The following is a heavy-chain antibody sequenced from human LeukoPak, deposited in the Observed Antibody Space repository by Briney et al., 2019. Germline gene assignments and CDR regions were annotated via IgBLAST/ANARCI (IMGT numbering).Heavy chain of an antibody. Sequence: PGGSLRLSCAASGFTVSSNYMSWVRQAPGKGLEWVSVIYSGGSTYYADSVKGRFTISRDNSKNTLYLQMNSLRAEDTAVYYCAREDILTGYWGFDYWGQGTLVTVSS. J-gene: IGHJ4*02. V-gene: IGHV3-53*01. CDR2: IYSGGST. CDR3: AREDILTGYWGFDY. D-gene: IGHD3-9*01. CDR1: GFTVSSNY.